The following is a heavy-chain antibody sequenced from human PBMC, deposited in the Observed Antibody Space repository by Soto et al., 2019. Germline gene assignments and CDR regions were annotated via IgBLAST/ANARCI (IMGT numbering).Heavy chain of an antibody. Sequence: EVQLVESGGGLVKPGGSLRLSCAASGFTFSSYRMSWDRQAPGKGLEWVANIKQDGSDKYYVDSVKGRFTISRDNAKNSLYLQMNILRAEDTAVYYCVGYCSGGSCSRGFDPWGQGTLVTVCS. V-gene: IGHV3-7*01. CDR1: GFTFSSYR. CDR2: IKQDGSDK. D-gene: IGHD2-15*01. J-gene: IGHJ5*02. CDR3: VGYCSGGSCSRGFDP.